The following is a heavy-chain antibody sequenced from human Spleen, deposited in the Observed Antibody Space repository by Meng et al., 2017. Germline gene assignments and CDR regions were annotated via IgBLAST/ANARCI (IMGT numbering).Heavy chain of an antibody. J-gene: IGHJ4*02. CDR2: ISGRSGAT. Sequence: GESLKISCVASGFTFSNYWMSWVRQAPGKGLEWVSGISGRSGATYYANSVEGRFTISRDNSKNTLYLQMNSLRGDDTAVYYCAKGKDQTSNWYFDYWGQGTLVTVSS. CDR3: AKGKDQTSNWYFDY. CDR1: GFTFSNYW. V-gene: IGHV3-23*01. D-gene: IGHD4-11*01.